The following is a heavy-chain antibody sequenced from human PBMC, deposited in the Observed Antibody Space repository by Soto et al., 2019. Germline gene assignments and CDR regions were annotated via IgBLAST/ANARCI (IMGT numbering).Heavy chain of an antibody. D-gene: IGHD6-13*01. Sequence: ASVKVSCKASGYTFTGYYMHWVRQAPGQGLEWMGWINPNSGGTNYAQKFQGWVTMTRDTSISTAYMELSRLRSDDTAVYYCARGGECSSSWYLYGSGLTNWFDPWGQGTLVTVSS. CDR2: INPNSGGT. CDR3: ARGGECSSSWYLYGSGLTNWFDP. V-gene: IGHV1-2*04. J-gene: IGHJ5*02. CDR1: GYTFTGYY.